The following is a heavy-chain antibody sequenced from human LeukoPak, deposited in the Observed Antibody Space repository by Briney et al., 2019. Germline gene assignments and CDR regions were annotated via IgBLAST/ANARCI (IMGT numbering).Heavy chain of an antibody. Sequence: SETLSLTCTVSGGSISSYYWSWIRQPPGKGLEWIGYIYYSGSTNYNPSLKSRVTISVDTSKNQFSLKLSSVTAADTAVYYCARGSSSGYYTFDYFDYWGQGTRVTVSS. CDR3: ARGSSSGYYTFDYFDY. D-gene: IGHD3-3*01. J-gene: IGHJ4*02. CDR2: IYYSGST. CDR1: GGSISSYY. V-gene: IGHV4-59*01.